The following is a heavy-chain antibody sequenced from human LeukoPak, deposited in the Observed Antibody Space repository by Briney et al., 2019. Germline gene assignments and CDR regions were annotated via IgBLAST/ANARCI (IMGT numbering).Heavy chain of an antibody. CDR2: ISGRDEST. V-gene: IGHV3-23*01. CDR1: GLTFSNHA. J-gene: IGHJ4*02. D-gene: IGHD2-2*01. CDR3: AKVTSTTNY. Sequence: PAGSLSCSCAVSGLTFSNHALSWVRQAPGKGLEWVSAISGRDESTYYADSVKGRFTISRDNSKSTLYLQMSSLRAEDMAVYHCAKVTSTTNYWGQGTLVTVSS.